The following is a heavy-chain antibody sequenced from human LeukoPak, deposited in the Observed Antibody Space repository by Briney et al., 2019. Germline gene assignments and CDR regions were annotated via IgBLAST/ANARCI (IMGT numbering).Heavy chain of an antibody. CDR3: ARLNRGVGTHRYYFDY. CDR2: IYYSGST. V-gene: IGHV4-31*03. CDR1: GGSISSGVYY. D-gene: IGHD3-10*01. J-gene: IGHJ4*01. Sequence: SQTLSLTCTVSGGSISSGVYYWSWIRQHPGKGLEWIGYIYYSGSTFFNPSLKSRVTISVDTSQNQFSLELSSVTAADTAVYYCARLNRGVGTHRYYFDYWGHGSLVTVSS.